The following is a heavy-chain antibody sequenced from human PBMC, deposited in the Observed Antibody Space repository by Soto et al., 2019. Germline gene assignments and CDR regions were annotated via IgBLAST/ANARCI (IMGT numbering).Heavy chain of an antibody. CDR2: IYYSGST. J-gene: IGHJ5*02. CDR1: GGSISSSSYY. CDR3: AREPDSFDP. V-gene: IGHV4-39*02. Sequence: SETLSLTCTVSGGSISSSSYYWGWIRQPPGKGLEWIGSIYYSGSTYYNPSLKSRVTISVDTSKNQFSLKLSSVTAADTAVYYCAREPDSFDPWGQGTLVTVSS.